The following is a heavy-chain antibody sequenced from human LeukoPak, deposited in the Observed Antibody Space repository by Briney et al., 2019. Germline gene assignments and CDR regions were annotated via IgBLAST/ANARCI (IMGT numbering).Heavy chain of an antibody. CDR3: AREGSSSWPSYYYYYMDV. Sequence: PSETLSLTCTVSGGSISSSSYYWSWIRQPAGKGLEWIGRIYTSGSTNYNPSLKSRVTISVDTSKNQFSLKLSSVTAADTAVYYCAREGSSSWPSYYYYYMDVWGKGTTVTISS. D-gene: IGHD6-13*01. CDR2: IYTSGST. V-gene: IGHV4-61*02. CDR1: GGSISSSSYY. J-gene: IGHJ6*03.